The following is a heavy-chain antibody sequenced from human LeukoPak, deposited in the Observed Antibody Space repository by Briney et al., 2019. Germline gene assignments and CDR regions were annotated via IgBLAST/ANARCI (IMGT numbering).Heavy chain of an antibody. V-gene: IGHV3-7*01. CDR3: ASHWGRSGYMWFDY. CDR1: GFSFSIYW. Sequence: GGSLRLSCAASGFSFSIYWMSWVRQAPGKGLEWVANIKQDGSEKYYVDSVKGRFTISRDNAKNSLYLQMNSLRAEDTAVYYCASHWGRSGYMWFDYWGQGTLVTVSS. J-gene: IGHJ4*02. D-gene: IGHD3-22*01. CDR2: IKQDGSEK.